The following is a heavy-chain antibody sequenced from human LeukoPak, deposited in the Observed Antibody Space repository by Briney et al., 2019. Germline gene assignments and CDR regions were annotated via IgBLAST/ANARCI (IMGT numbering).Heavy chain of an antibody. Sequence: GGSLRLSCAASGFTFSSYAMTWVRQAPGKGLEWVSTMSGSGGSTYHADSVKGRFTISRDNSKNTLYLQMNSLRAEDTAVYFCAKPYSGSYKGYFDYWGQGTLVTVSS. D-gene: IGHD1-26*01. J-gene: IGHJ4*02. V-gene: IGHV3-23*01. CDR3: AKPYSGSYKGYFDY. CDR1: GFTFSSYA. CDR2: MSGSGGST.